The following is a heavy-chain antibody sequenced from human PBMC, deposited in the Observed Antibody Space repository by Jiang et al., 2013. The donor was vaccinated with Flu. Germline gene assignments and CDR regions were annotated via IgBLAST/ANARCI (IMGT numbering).Heavy chain of an antibody. CDR2: IVHGGST. V-gene: IGHV4-34*01. J-gene: IGHJ4*02. D-gene: IGHD6-19*01. CDR1: GGSFTTHY. CDR3: VRGDKSGCLDY. Sequence: LLKPSETLSLTCAVSGGSFTTHYWNWVRQPPGKGLEWIAKIVHGGSTKYNPSLKSRVTISVDTSKNQFSLNLSSVTAADTAAYYCVRGDKSGCLDYWGQGTQVTVSS.